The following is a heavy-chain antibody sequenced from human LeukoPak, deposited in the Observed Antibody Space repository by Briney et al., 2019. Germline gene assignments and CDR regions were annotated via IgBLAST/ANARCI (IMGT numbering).Heavy chain of an antibody. CDR3: ARAHFDWLLRY. J-gene: IGHJ4*02. CDR2: IYYSGST. D-gene: IGHD3-9*01. V-gene: IGHV4-39*01. Sequence: SETLSLTCTVSGGSISSSSYYWGWIRQPPGEGLEWIGSIYYSGSTYYNPSLKSRVTISVDTSKNQFSLKLSSVTAADTAVYYCARAHFDWLLRYWGQGTLVTVSS. CDR1: GGSISSSSYY.